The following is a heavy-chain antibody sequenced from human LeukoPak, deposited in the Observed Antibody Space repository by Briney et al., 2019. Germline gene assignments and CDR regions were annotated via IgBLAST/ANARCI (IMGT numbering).Heavy chain of an antibody. V-gene: IGHV4-59*01. CDR1: GDSISSYH. J-gene: IGHJ5*02. CDR3: AREKVVPAAITSNCFDP. D-gene: IGHD2-2*01. CDR2: IYYSGST. Sequence: PSETLSLTCTVSGDSISSYHWSWIRQPPGKGLEWIGYIYYSGSTNYNPSLKSRVTISVDTSKNQFSLKLSSVTAADTAVYYCAREKVVPAAITSNCFDPWGQGTLVTVSS.